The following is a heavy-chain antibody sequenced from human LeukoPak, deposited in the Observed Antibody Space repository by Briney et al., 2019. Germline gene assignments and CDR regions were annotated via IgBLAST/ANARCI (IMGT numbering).Heavy chain of an antibody. V-gene: IGHV3-7*01. J-gene: IGHJ2*01. CDR1: GFTFSRYW. Sequence: GGSLRLSYAASGFTFSRYWMSWVRQAPGKGLEWVANIKQDGSEKYYVDSVKGRFTISRDNAKNSLYLQMNSLRAEDTAVYYCARGDYGDYVYWYFDLWGRGTLVTVSS. CDR3: ARGDYGDYVYWYFDL. CDR2: IKQDGSEK. D-gene: IGHD4-17*01.